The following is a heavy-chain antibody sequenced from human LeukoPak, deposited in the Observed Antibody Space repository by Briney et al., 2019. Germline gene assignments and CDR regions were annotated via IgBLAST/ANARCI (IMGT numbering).Heavy chain of an antibody. CDR2: IWYDGSNK. V-gene: IGHV3-33*01. Sequence: GRSLRLSCAASGFTFSSYGMHWVRHAPGKGLEWVAVIWYDGSNKYYADSVKGRFTISRDNSKNTLYLQMNSLRAEDTAVYYCARGYSYGSIWGQGTMVTVSS. D-gene: IGHD5-18*01. CDR3: ARGYSYGSI. CDR1: GFTFSSYG. J-gene: IGHJ3*02.